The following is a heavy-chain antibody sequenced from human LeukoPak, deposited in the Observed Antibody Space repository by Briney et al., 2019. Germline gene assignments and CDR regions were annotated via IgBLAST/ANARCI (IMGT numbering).Heavy chain of an antibody. V-gene: IGHV1-2*02. J-gene: IGHJ4*02. CDR1: VYSFTFHN. D-gene: IGHD3-22*01. CDR3: ASFVYYYDSDAYMDY. CDR2: INPNNGGT. Sequence: ASVTVSFTSSVYSFTFHNMHWVRQAPGQGREWMGWINPNNGGTNYQGRVTMTRDTSTSTAYMELNRLRSDDTAVYYCASFVYYYDSDAYMDYWGQGTLVTVSS.